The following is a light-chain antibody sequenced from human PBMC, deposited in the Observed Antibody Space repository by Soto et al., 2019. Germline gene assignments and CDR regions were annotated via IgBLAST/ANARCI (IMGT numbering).Light chain of an antibody. CDR1: QSVSNY. Sequence: EIVLTQSPGTLSLSPGERATLSCRASQSVSNYLAWYQRKPGQAPRLLIYGASSRATGIPDRFSGSGSGTDFTLTISRREPEDFAVYYCHQYGGSPQTLGQGTKVEIK. V-gene: IGKV3-20*01. J-gene: IGKJ1*01. CDR2: GAS. CDR3: HQYGGSPQT.